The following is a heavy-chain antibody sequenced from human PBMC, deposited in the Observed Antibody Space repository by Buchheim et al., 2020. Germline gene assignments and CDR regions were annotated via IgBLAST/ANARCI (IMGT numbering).Heavy chain of an antibody. D-gene: IGHD2-8*01. CDR2: ISYDGSNK. CDR1: GLTFSSYA. J-gene: IGHJ4*02. Sequence: QVQLVESGGGVVQPGRSLRLSCAASGLTFSSYAMHWVRQAPGKGLEWVAVISYDGSNKYYADSVKGRFTISRDNSKNTLYLQMNSLRAEDTAVYYCASLIQGFDDFDYWGQGTL. CDR3: ASLIQGFDDFDY. V-gene: IGHV3-30-3*01.